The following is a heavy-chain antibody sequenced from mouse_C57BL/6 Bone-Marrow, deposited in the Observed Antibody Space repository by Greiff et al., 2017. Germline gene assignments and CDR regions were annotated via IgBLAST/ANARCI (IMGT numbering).Heavy chain of an antibody. CDR1: GYTFTDHT. CDR3: ASCRSNRYFDV. D-gene: IGHD2-5*01. Sequence: QVQLQQSDAELVKPGASVKISCKVSGYTFTDHTIHWMKQRPEQGLEWIGDIYPGDGSTKYNEKFKGKATLTADKSSSSAYIELNSLTSEDSAVYFCASCRSNRYFDVWGTGTTVTVSS. J-gene: IGHJ1*03. V-gene: IGHV1-78*01. CDR2: IYPGDGST.